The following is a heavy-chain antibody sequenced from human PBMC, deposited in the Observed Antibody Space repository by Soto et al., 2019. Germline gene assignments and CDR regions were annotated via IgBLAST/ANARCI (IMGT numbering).Heavy chain of an antibody. D-gene: IGHD6-19*01. CDR2: IYYSGST. V-gene: IGHV4-39*01. Sequence: QLQLQESGPGLVKPSETLSLTCTVSGGSISSSSYYWGWIRQPPGKGLEWIGRIYYSGSTYYNPSPKGRATIPVATPKTQFSRRRGLVTAENTPGYYCRRQGGGSSGWYLHGWFDPWGQGTLVTVSS. CDR3: RRQGGGSSGWYLHGWFDP. CDR1: GGSISSSSYY. J-gene: IGHJ5*02.